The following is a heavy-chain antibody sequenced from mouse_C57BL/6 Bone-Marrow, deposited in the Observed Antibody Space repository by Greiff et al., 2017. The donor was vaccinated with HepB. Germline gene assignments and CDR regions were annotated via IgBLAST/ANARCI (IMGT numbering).Heavy chain of an antibody. CDR1: GFTFSSYA. CDR2: ISSGGDYI. V-gene: IGHV5-9-1*02. D-gene: IGHD2-4*01. CDR3: TRDQGGYDYDGLYWYFDV. Sequence: EVHLVESGEGLVKPGGSLKLSCAASGFTFSSYAMSWVRQTPEKRLEWVAYISSGGDYIYYADTVKGRFTISRDNARNTLYLQMSSLKSEDTAMYYCTRDQGGYDYDGLYWYFDVWGTGTTVTVSS. J-gene: IGHJ1*03.